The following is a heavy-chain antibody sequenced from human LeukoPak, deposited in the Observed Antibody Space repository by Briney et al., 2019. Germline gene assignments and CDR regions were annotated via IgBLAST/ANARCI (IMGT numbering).Heavy chain of an antibody. D-gene: IGHD3-10*01. J-gene: IGHJ4*02. CDR3: ARGRRITMVRGVIDDTRIDY. CDR2: ISTYNDNT. V-gene: IGHV1-18*01. Sequence: ASVRVSCKASGYTFTNYGISWVRQAPGQRLEWMGWISTYNDNTNSAQMLQGRVTMTTDTSTSTVYMELRSLRSDDTAVYYCARGRRITMVRGVIDDTRIDYWGQGTLVTVSS. CDR1: GYTFTNYG.